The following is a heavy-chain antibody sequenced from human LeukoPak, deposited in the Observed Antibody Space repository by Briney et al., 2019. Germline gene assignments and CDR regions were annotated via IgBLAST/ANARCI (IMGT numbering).Heavy chain of an antibody. V-gene: IGHV1-2*06. CDR1: GYTFTGYY. J-gene: IGHJ4*02. CDR2: INPNNGAT. CDR3: ARDQEAFDY. Sequence: ASVKVSCKASGYTFTGYYMHWVRQAPGQGLEWMGRINPNNGATNYAQKLQGRVTITGDTSISTAYMELSSLRSDDTAVYYCARDQEAFDYWGQGTLVTVSS.